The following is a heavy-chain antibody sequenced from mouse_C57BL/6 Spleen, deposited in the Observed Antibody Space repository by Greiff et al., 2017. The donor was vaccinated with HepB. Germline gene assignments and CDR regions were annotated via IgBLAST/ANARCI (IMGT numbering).Heavy chain of an antibody. CDR1: GYTFTSHW. CDR3: ARGNDYYGSSSFAY. J-gene: IGHJ3*01. CDR2: IDPSDSYT. D-gene: IGHD1-1*01. Sequence: QVQLQQPGAELVKPGASVKLSCKASGYTFTSHWMHWVKQRPGQGLEWIGEIDPSDSYTNYNQKFKGKSTLTVDKSSSTAYMQLSSLTSEDSAVYYCARGNDYYGSSSFAYWGQGTLVTVSA. V-gene: IGHV1-69*01.